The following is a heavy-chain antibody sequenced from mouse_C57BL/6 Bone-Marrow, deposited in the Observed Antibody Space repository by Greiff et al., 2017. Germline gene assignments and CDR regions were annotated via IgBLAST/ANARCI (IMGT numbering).Heavy chain of an antibody. CDR3: AINTDYCSSRVY. J-gene: IGHJ2*01. CDR2: IHPSDSYT. D-gene: IGHD1-1*01. Sequence: QVQLQQPGAELVKPGASVKVSCKASGYTFTSYWMHWVKQRPGQGLEWIGSIHPSDSYTNYTQKFKGKVTLTVDKSSSTTYMQLSSLTSEDSAVYYRAINTDYCSSRVYWGQGTTLTVSS. CDR1: GYTFTSYW. V-gene: IGHV1-74*01.